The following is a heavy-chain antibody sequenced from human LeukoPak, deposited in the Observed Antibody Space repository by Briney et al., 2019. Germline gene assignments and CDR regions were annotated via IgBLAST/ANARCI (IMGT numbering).Heavy chain of an antibody. CDR1: GFTFSGHA. CDR3: AKAFCTNAVCYNSFDY. D-gene: IGHD2-8*01. V-gene: IGHV3-23*01. Sequence: GGSLRLSCAASGFTFSGHAMSWVRQAPGKGLEWVSAISGSGGSTYYADSVKGRFTISRDNSKNTLYLQMNSLRAEDTAVYYCAKAFCTNAVCYNSFDYWGQGTLVTVSS. CDR2: ISGSGGST. J-gene: IGHJ4*02.